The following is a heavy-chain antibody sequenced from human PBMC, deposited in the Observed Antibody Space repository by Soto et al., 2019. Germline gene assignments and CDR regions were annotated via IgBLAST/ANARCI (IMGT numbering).Heavy chain of an antibody. D-gene: IGHD2-15*01. CDR2: ISYDGSNK. J-gene: IGHJ4*02. CDR3: AKGRCNPGWYFDY. CDR1: GFTFSSYG. Sequence: QVQLVESGGGVVQPGRSLRLSCAASGFTFSSYGMHWVRQAPGKGLEWVAVISYDGSNKYYADSVKGRFTISRDNSKNSLYLQMHSLRAEDTAVYYCAKGRCNPGWYFDYWGQGTLVTVFS. V-gene: IGHV3-30*18.